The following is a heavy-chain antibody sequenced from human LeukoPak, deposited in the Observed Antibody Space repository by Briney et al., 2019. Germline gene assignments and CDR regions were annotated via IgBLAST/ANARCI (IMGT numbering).Heavy chain of an antibody. CDR1: GFNFSGYG. CDR3: TRDAPYMDV. J-gene: IGHJ6*03. CDR2: ISHDGNNI. V-gene: IGHV3-30*04. Sequence: GGSLRLSCSGSGFNFSGYGVYWVRQAPGKGLAWVTIISHDGNNIYYADSVKGRFTISRDNAKNTVYLQMNSLTVEDATVYYCTRDAPYMDVWGKGTTVTVSS.